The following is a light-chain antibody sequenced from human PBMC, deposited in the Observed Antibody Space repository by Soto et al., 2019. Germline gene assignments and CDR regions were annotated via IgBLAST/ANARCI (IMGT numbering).Light chain of an antibody. Sequence: QAVVTQPPSASGTPGQRVTISCSGSSSNIGSNTVNWYQQLPGTAPNLLIYSNNQRPSGVPDRCSGSKSGTSASLAISGLQSEDEADDYCAAWDDSLNGYVFGTGTKVTVL. J-gene: IGLJ1*01. CDR1: SSNIGSNT. CDR2: SNN. V-gene: IGLV1-44*01. CDR3: AAWDDSLNGYV.